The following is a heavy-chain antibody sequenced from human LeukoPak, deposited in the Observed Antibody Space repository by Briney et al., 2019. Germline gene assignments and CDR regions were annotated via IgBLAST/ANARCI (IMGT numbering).Heavy chain of an antibody. CDR1: GGSISSYY. D-gene: IGHD1-26*01. CDR2: IYYSGST. CDR3: ARGGWELPPHYFDY. V-gene: IGHV4-59*01. Sequence: SETLSLTCTVSGGSISSYYWSWSRQPPGRGLEWIGYIYYSGSTNYNPSLKSRVTISVDTSKNQFSLKLSSVTAADTAVYYCARGGWELPPHYFDYWGQGTLVTVSS. J-gene: IGHJ4*02.